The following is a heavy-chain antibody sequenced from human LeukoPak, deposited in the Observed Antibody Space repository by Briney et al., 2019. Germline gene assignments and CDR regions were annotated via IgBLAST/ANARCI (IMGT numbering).Heavy chain of an antibody. Sequence: QPGGSLRLSCAASGFTFSSYAMSWVRQAPGKGLEWVSAISGSGGSTYYADSVRGRFTISRDNAKNTLYLQMNSLRAEDTAVYYCAKQSTGLVVGYFDYWGQGTLVTVSS. V-gene: IGHV3-23*01. CDR2: ISGSGGST. CDR1: GFTFSSYA. D-gene: IGHD6-19*01. CDR3: AKQSTGLVVGYFDY. J-gene: IGHJ4*02.